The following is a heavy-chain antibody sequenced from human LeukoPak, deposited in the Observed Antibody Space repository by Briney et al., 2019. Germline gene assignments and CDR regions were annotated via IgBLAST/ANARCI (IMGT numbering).Heavy chain of an antibody. D-gene: IGHD3-16*01. CDR3: ARIRGGGFDY. J-gene: IGHJ4*02. V-gene: IGHV2-70*01. CDR1: GFSGSTGGRG. Sequence: SGPALVHPTRPRTLTCTLSGFSGSTGGRGGSGMGQPPEKALEWLALSGWDDEKNYITSRKTRDTISKDNAKNERVLTMTNMDPVDTATYYCARIRGGGFDYWGQGTLVTVSS. CDR2: SGWDDEK.